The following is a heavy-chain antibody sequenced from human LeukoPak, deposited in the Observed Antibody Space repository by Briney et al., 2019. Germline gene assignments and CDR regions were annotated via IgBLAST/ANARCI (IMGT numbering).Heavy chain of an antibody. CDR1: GFTFSDYY. J-gene: IGHJ6*03. D-gene: IGHD2-15*01. CDR3: GRSRRINASLYYYMDV. CDR2: IRSTGDST. Sequence: SGGSLRLSCAASGFTFSDYYMSWIRQAPGKGLEWVSSIRSTGDSTFYADSVKGRFTISRDNSKNTVYLLMNSLRTEDTAVYYCGRSRRINASLYYYMDVWGKGTTVTVSS. V-gene: IGHV3-23*01.